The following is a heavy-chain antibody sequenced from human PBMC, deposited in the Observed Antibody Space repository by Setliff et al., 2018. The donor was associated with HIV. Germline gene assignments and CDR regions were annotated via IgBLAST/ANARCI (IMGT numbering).Heavy chain of an antibody. CDR2: VSTTDGA. Sequence: SETLSLTCTVSADSVTSYSREWIRQPPGKRLEWIGSVSTTDGATYNPSLQSRVSMSVDTSKMQVSLHLTSVTAADTAVYYCSRGSAAGTGLPPRDSWGQGILGTVSS. CDR1: ADSVTSYS. V-gene: IGHV4-4*08. D-gene: IGHD1-1*01. J-gene: IGHJ5*01. CDR3: SRGSAAGTGLPPRDS.